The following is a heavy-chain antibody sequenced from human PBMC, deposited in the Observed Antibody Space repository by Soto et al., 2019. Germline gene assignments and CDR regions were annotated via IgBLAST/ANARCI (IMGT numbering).Heavy chain of an antibody. D-gene: IGHD6-13*01. CDR1: AFTVSINY. J-gene: IGHJ4*02. CDR2: IYSGGST. Sequence: GGSRRLSYAASAFTVSINYMSWVRQDPGKGMEWVSVIYSGGSTYYADSVKGRFTISRDNSKNTMYLQMNSLRAEDTAVYYCARGSSSWYYFDYWGQGTLVSVSS. V-gene: IGHV3-53*01. CDR3: ARGSSSWYYFDY.